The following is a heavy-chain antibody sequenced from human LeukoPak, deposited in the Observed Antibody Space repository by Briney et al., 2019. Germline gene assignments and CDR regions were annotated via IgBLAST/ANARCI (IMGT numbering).Heavy chain of an antibody. Sequence: GGSLRLSCAASGFTFSSYSMNWVRQAPGKGLEWVSSISSSSYIYYADSVKGRFTISRDNAKNSLYLQMNSLRAEDTAVYYCALGDGYNCFDYWGQGTLVTVYS. CDR2: ISSSSYI. D-gene: IGHD5-24*01. J-gene: IGHJ4*02. V-gene: IGHV3-21*01. CDR3: ALGDGYNCFDY. CDR1: GFTFSSYS.